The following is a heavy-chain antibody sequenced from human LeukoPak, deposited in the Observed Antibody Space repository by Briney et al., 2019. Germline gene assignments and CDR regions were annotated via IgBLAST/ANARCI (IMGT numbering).Heavy chain of an antibody. D-gene: IGHD6-13*01. V-gene: IGHV4-39*01. CDR2: IYYSGST. Sequence: PSETLSLTCTVSGGSISSSSYYWGWIRQPPGKGLEWIGSIYYSGSTYYNPSLKSRVTISVDTSKNQFSLKLSSVTAADTAVYYCARRAAAGFVDYWGQGTLVTVSS. J-gene: IGHJ4*02. CDR3: ARRAAAGFVDY. CDR1: GGSISSSSYY.